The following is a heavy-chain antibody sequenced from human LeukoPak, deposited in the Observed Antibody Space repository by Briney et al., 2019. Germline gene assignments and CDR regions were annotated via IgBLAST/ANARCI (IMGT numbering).Heavy chain of an antibody. CDR1: GFTSDNYG. Sequence: PGGSLRLSCAASGFTSDNYGMSWARQVPGKGLEWVSSINGNGGSTAYADSVKGRFTISRDNVKNSLYLQMNSLRAEDTAFYYCVRHDFWSGFKGGDYWGQGTLVTVSS. V-gene: IGHV3-20*04. J-gene: IGHJ4*02. CDR3: VRHDFWSGFKGGDY. CDR2: INGNGGST. D-gene: IGHD3-3*01.